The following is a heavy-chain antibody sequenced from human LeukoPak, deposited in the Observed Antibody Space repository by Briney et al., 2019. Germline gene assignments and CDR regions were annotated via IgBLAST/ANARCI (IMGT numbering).Heavy chain of an antibody. J-gene: IGHJ4*02. Sequence: AISGSGGSTYYADSVKGRFTISRDNSKNTVYLQMKSLRVEATAVYYCAKGLSAAGDYYFDYWGQGALVTVSS. V-gene: IGHV3-23*01. CDR3: AKGLSAAGDYYFDY. D-gene: IGHD2-21*01. CDR2: ISGSGGST.